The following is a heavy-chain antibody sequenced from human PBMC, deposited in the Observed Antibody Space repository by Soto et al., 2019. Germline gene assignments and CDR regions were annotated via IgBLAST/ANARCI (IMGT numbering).Heavy chain of an antibody. CDR1: GGSISSYY. CDR2: IYYTGST. V-gene: IGHV4-59*01. J-gene: IGHJ4*02. D-gene: IGHD3-22*01. CDR3: ARVDSSGSYFDY. Sequence: TLSLTCTVSGGSISSYYWSWIRQPPGKGLEWIAYIYYTGSTNYNPSLKCRVTLSADTSKNQFSLKLISVTAADTAMYYCARVDSSGSYFDYWGQGTLVTVSS.